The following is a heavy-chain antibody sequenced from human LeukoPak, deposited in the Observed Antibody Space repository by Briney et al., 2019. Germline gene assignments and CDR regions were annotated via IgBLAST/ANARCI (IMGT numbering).Heavy chain of an antibody. Sequence: GGSLRLSCAASALPPSNYAMSCVRQAPGKGLEWVSSISDGGWTAYTDSVKGRFFISRETATNTLYLQMNSLRVEDTAVYYCAKECDYGNTSHMPCYWGQGTLVTVSS. D-gene: IGHD4-17*01. CDR3: AKECDYGNTSHMPCY. CDR1: ALPPSNYA. J-gene: IGHJ4*02. CDR2: ISDGGWT. V-gene: IGHV3-23*01.